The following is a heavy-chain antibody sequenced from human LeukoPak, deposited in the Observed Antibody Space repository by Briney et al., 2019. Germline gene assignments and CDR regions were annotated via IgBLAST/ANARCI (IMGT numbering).Heavy chain of an antibody. J-gene: IGHJ4*02. V-gene: IGHV3-23*01. D-gene: IGHD3-22*01. Sequence: GGSLRLSRAAPRFTFRSYAISGGPEGLGKGLWRGSANNGSGCSTYYVDSMKGRFTIPRDNSKNTLYLQMNSLRAEDTAVYYCASYDSSGYYHYFDYWGQGALVTVSS. CDR1: RFTFRSYA. CDR2: NNGSGCST. CDR3: ASYDSSGYYHYFDY.